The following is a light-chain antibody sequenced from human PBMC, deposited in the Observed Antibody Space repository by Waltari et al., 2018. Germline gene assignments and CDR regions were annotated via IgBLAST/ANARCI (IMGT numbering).Light chain of an antibody. CDR3: CSYVGRYIWV. CDR1: SRDVGGYNY. J-gene: IGLJ3*02. CDR2: DVS. Sequence: QSALTQPRSVSGSPGQSVTISCPGTSRDVGGYNYVPWYQQHPGKVPKLMIYDVSTRSSGVPDRFSGSKSGNTASLTISGLQTEDEADYYCCSYVGRYIWVFGGGTKLTVL. V-gene: IGLV2-11*01.